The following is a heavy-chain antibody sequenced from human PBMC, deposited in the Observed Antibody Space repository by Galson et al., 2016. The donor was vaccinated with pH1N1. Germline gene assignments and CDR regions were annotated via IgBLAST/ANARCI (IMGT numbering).Heavy chain of an antibody. D-gene: IGHD3-22*01. Sequence: CAISGDSVSSNSAAWNWIRQSPSRGLEWLGRTCYGSKWYNDYGVSVKSRITINPDTSKNQFSLQLNSVTPEDTAVYYCARSEYYYDSSGYRHDTFDIWGQGTTVTVSS. CDR1: GDSVSSNSAA. CDR3: ARSEYYYDSSGYRHDTFDI. V-gene: IGHV6-1*01. CDR2: TCYGSKWYN. J-gene: IGHJ3*02.